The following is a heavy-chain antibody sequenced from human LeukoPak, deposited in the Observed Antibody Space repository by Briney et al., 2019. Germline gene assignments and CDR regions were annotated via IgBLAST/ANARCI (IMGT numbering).Heavy chain of an antibody. CDR1: GFTFSSYA. V-gene: IGHV3-23*01. Sequence: GGSLRLSCAASGFTFSSYAMSWVRQAPGKGLEWVSAISAGGSTHYADSVKGRFTISRDNAKNSLYLQMNSLRAEDAAVYYCARIGGYYYFDYWGQGALVTVSS. D-gene: IGHD3-22*01. J-gene: IGHJ4*02. CDR3: ARIGGYYYFDY. CDR2: ISAGGST.